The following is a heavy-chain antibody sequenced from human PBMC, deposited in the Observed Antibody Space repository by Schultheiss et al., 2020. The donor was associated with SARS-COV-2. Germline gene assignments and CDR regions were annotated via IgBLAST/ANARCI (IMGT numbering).Heavy chain of an antibody. D-gene: IGHD3-22*01. Sequence: SETLSLTCAVYGGSFSGYYWSWIRQPPGKGLEWIGEINHSGSTNYNPSLKSRVTISVDTSKNQFSLKLSSVTAADTAVYYCARDAVDYDRSGLDFWGQGTLVTVSS. CDR1: GGSFSGYY. CDR2: INHSGST. J-gene: IGHJ4*02. V-gene: IGHV4-34*01. CDR3: ARDAVDYDRSGLDF.